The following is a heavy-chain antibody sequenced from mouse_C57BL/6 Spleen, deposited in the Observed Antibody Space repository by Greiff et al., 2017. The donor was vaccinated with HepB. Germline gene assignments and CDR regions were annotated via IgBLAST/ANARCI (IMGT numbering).Heavy chain of an antibody. CDR1: GFTFSDYY. J-gene: IGHJ1*03. CDR3: ARQPLGYFDV. CDR2: ISNGGGST. Sequence: EVQVVESGGGLVQPGGSLKLSCAASGFTFSDYYMYWVRQTPEKRLEWVAYISNGGGSTYYPDTVKGRFTISRDNAKNTLYLQMSRLKSEDTAMYDCARQPLGYFDVWGTGTTVTVSS. V-gene: IGHV5-12*01.